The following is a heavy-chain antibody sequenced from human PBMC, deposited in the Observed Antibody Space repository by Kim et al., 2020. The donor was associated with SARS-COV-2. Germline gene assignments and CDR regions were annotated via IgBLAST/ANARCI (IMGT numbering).Heavy chain of an antibody. Sequence: GGSLRLSCAASGFTFSSYGMHWVRQAPGKGLEWVAVISYDGSNKYYADSVKGRFTISRDNSKNTLYLQMNSLRAEDTAVYYCAKDKGSSWPNIGTYYYYYYYMDVWGKGTTVTVSS. V-gene: IGHV3-30*18. D-gene: IGHD6-13*01. J-gene: IGHJ6*03. CDR3: AKDKGSSWPNIGTYYYYYYYMDV. CDR2: ISYDGSNK. CDR1: GFTFSSYG.